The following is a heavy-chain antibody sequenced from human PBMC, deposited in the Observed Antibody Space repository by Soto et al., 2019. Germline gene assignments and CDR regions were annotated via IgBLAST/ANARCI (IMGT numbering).Heavy chain of an antibody. CDR1: GFTFSSYG. Sequence: GGSLRLSCAASGFTFSSYGMHWVRQAPGKGLEWVAVIRWNGGSTCYADSVKGRFTISRDNVKNSLYLQMNSLRAEDTALYYCAKPYHYDSSGYYKPEFDIWGQGTKVTVSS. CDR2: IRWNGGST. V-gene: IGHV3-33*03. D-gene: IGHD3-22*01. CDR3: AKPYHYDSSGYYKPEFDI. J-gene: IGHJ3*02.